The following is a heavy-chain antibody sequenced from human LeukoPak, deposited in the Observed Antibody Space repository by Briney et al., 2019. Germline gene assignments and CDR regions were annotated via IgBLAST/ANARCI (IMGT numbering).Heavy chain of an antibody. D-gene: IGHD1-26*01. J-gene: IGHJ4*02. Sequence: GGSLRLSCAASGLTFSSYAMSWVRQAPGKGLEWVSAISGSGGSTYYADSVKGRFTISRDNSKNTLYLQMNSLRAEDTAVYYCAKERWGGSYEGYFDYWGQGTLVTVSS. CDR3: AKERWGGSYEGYFDY. V-gene: IGHV3-23*01. CDR2: ISGSGGST. CDR1: GLTFSSYA.